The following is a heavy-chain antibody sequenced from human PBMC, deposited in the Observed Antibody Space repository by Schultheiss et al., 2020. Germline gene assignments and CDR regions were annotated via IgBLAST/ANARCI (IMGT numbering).Heavy chain of an antibody. CDR1: GGSFSGYY. Sequence: SETLSLTCAVYGGSFSGYYWSWIRQPPGKGLEWIGYIYYSGSTNYNPSLKSRVTMSVDTSKTQFSLKLSSVTAADTAVYYCARDPLAPPLDDAFDIWGQGTMGTV. CDR3: ARDPLAPPLDDAFDI. D-gene: IGHD1-1*01. V-gene: IGHV4-59*12. J-gene: IGHJ3*02. CDR2: IYYSGST.